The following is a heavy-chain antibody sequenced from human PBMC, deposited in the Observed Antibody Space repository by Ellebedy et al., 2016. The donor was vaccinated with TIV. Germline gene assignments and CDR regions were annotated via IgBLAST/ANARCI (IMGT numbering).Heavy chain of an antibody. V-gene: IGHV3-30*03. Sequence: GESLKISXAASGFTFSSYGMHWVRQAPGKGLEWVAVISYDGSNKYYADSVKGRFTISRDNSKNTLYLQMNRLRAEDTAVYYCTRGGLLDYWGQGTLVTVSS. CDR1: GFTFSSYG. CDR3: TRGGLLDY. D-gene: IGHD2/OR15-2a*01. CDR2: ISYDGSNK. J-gene: IGHJ4*02.